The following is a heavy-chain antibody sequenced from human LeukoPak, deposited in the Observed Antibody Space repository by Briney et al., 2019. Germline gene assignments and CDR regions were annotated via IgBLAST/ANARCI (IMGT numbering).Heavy chain of an antibody. CDR1: GFTFSSYA. CDR2: ISGSGGST. J-gene: IGHJ4*02. V-gene: IGHV3-23*01. D-gene: IGHD5-18*01. Sequence: GGSLRLSCAASGFTFSSYAMSWVRQAPGKGLQWVSGISGSGGSTYYADSVKGRFTISRDNSKNTLYLQMNSLRAEDTAIYYCAKDGTRIAQVTIPEYYFDYWGQGTLVTVST. CDR3: AKDGTRIAQVTIPEYYFDY.